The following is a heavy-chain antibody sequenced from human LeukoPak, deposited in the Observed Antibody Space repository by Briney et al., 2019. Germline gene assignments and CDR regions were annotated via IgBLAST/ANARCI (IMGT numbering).Heavy chain of an antibody. J-gene: IGHJ4*02. CDR3: ARGGYSGYELFDY. CDR2: IYHSGST. V-gene: IGHV4-30-2*01. CDR1: GGSISSGGYS. D-gene: IGHD5-12*01. Sequence: TSQTLSLTCAVSGGSISSGGYSWSWIRQPPGKGLEWIGYIYHSGSTYYNPSLKSRVTISVDRSKNQFSLKLSSVTAADTAVYYSARGGYSGYELFDYWGQGTLVTVSS.